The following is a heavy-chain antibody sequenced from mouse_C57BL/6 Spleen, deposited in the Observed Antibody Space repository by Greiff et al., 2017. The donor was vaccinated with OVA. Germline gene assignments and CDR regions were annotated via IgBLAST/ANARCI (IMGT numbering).Heavy chain of an antibody. V-gene: IGHV5-17*01. CDR2: ISSGSSTI. J-gene: IGHJ1*03. Sequence: DVQLVESGGGLVKPGGSLKLSCAASGFTFSDYGMHWVRQAPEKGLEWVAYISSGSSTIYYADTVKGRFTISRDNAKNTLFLQMTSLRSEDTAMYYCARKANYYGSSPWYFDVWGTGTTVTVSS. D-gene: IGHD1-1*01. CDR3: ARKANYYGSSPWYFDV. CDR1: GFTFSDYG.